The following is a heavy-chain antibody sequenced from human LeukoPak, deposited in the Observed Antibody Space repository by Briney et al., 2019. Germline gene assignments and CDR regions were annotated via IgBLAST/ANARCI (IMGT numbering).Heavy chain of an antibody. Sequence: GGSLRLSCAASGFTFSSYWMSWVRQAPGKGLEWVANIKQDGSEKYYVDSVKGRFTISRDNAKNSLYLQMNSLRAEDTAVYYCARLEDDFWSGYYPDYWGQGTLVTASS. J-gene: IGHJ4*02. CDR3: ARLEDDFWSGYYPDY. CDR2: IKQDGSEK. V-gene: IGHV3-7*01. D-gene: IGHD3-3*01. CDR1: GFTFSSYW.